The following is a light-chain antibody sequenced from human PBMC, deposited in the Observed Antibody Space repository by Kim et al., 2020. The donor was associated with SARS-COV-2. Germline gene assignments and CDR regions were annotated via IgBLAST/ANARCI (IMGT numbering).Light chain of an antibody. Sequence: AIQMTQSPSSLSASVGDRVTITCRASQGIRKDLGWYQQKPGKAPKLLIYAAVNLQSGVPSRFSGSGSDTDFTITISSLQPEDFATYYCLQDYSYPRTFGQGTKVDIK. V-gene: IGKV1-6*01. CDR2: AAV. CDR1: QGIRKD. J-gene: IGKJ1*01. CDR3: LQDYSYPRT.